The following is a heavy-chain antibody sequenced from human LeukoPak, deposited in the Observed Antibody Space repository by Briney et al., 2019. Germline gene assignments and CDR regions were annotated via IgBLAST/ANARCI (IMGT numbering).Heavy chain of an antibody. D-gene: IGHD5-18*01. Sequence: GRSLRLSCAASGFTFSSYGMNWVRQAPGKGLEWVSYVSSSGSTIYYADSVKGRFTISRDNAKNSLYLQMNSLRAEDTAVYYCARGSIGYSYGPNYFDYWGQGTLVTVSS. J-gene: IGHJ4*02. V-gene: IGHV3-48*04. CDR1: GFTFSSYG. CDR2: VSSSGSTI. CDR3: ARGSIGYSYGPNYFDY.